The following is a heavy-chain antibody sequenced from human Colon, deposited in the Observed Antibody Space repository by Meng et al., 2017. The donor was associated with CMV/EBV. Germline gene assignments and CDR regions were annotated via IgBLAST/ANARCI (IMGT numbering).Heavy chain of an antibody. V-gene: IGHV3-23*03. CDR3: AKYWTQDGLFTFDF. J-gene: IGHJ4*02. CDR2: IYQDGRQ. D-gene: IGHD2-8*02. CDR1: GFTFSAFS. Sequence: GESLKISCSASGFTFSAFSMNWVRQTPSKGLEWVSIIYQDGRQFYADSVKGRFTISRDNSRDTVYLQMTDLRADDTATYFCAKYWTQDGLFTFDFWGRGTVVTVSS.